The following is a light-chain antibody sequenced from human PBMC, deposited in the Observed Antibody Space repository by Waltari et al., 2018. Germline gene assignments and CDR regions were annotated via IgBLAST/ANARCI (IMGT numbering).Light chain of an antibody. CDR2: GAA. CDR1: QSVSSN. CDR3: QQSTNWPYT. V-gene: IGKV3-15*01. Sequence: ETVMTQSPATLSVSPGERVTLSCRASQSVSSNLAWYQQKPGQAPRLLIYGAATRAAGIPARFSGSGSGTEFTLTISSLQSEDFAVYYCQQSTNWPYTFGQGTRLEIK. J-gene: IGKJ2*01.